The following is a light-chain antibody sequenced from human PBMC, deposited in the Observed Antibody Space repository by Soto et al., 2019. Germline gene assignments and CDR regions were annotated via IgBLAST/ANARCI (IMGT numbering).Light chain of an antibody. V-gene: IGKV3-15*01. Sequence: EIVMTQSPATLSVSPGERATLSCRASQSVRSNLAWYQQKTGQAPRLLIHGASTRATGIPVRFSGSGSGTEFTLTISSLQSEDFVVYYCQQYNNWPRTFGQGTKVDIK. CDR2: GAS. CDR3: QQYNNWPRT. J-gene: IGKJ1*01. CDR1: QSVRSN.